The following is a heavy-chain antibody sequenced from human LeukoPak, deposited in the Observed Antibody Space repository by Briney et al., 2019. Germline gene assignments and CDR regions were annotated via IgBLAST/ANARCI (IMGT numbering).Heavy chain of an antibody. V-gene: IGHV4-34*01. CDR1: GGSFSGYY. CDR2: INHSGST. CDR3: ARAGVDYYYYMDV. Sequence: SETLSLTCAVYGGSFSGYYWSWIRQPPGKGLEWIGEINHSGSTNYNPYLKSRVTISVDTSKNQFSLKLSSVTAADTAVYYCARAGVDYYYYMDVWGKGTTVTISS. J-gene: IGHJ6*03.